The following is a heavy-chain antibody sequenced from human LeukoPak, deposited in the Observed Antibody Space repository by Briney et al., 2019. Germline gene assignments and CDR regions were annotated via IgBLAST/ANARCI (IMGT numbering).Heavy chain of an antibody. CDR1: GYSISSGYY. V-gene: IGHV4-38-2*02. J-gene: IGHJ4*02. D-gene: IGHD3-22*01. Sequence: SETQSLTCTVSGYSISSGYYWGWIRQPPGKGLEWIGEINHSGSTNYNPSLKSRVTISVDTSKNQFSLKLSSVTAADTAVYYCARLHYYDRLNLNNWGQGTLVTVSS. CDR2: INHSGST. CDR3: ARLHYYDRLNLNN.